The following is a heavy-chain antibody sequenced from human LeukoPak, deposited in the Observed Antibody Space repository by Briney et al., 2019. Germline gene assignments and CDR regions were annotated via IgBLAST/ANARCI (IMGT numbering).Heavy chain of an antibody. CDR2: IYPGDSDT. J-gene: IGHJ3*02. CDR1: GYSFTSYW. V-gene: IGHV5-51*01. D-gene: IGHD6-13*01. Sequence: GESLKISCKGSGYSFTSYWIGRVRQMPGKGLEWMGIIYPGDSDTRYSPSFQGQVTISADKSISTAYLQWSSLKASDTAMYYCARQEDGSSWGDAFDIWGQGTMVTVSS. CDR3: ARQEDGSSWGDAFDI.